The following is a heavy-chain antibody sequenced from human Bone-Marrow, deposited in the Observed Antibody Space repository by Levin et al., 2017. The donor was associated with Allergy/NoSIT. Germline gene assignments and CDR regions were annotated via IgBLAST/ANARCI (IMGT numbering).Heavy chain of an antibody. CDR1: GGSISSYY. J-gene: IGHJ3*02. CDR2: IYYSGST. Sequence: GSLRLSCTVSGGSISSYYWSWIRQPPGKGLEWIGYIYYSGSTNYNPSLKSRVTISVDTSKNQFSLKLSSVTAADTAVYYCARTYCGGDCYYGDAFDIWGQGTMVTVSS. V-gene: IGHV4-59*08. CDR3: ARTYCGGDCYYGDAFDI. D-gene: IGHD2-21*02.